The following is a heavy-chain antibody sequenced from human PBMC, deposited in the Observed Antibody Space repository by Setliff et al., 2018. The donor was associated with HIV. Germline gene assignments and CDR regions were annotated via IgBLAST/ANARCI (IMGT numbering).Heavy chain of an antibody. CDR2: IYYSGSP. J-gene: IGHJ3*02. V-gene: IGHV4-59*08. Sequence: SETLSLTCTVSGGSISSHYWTWIRQPPGKELEWIGSIYYSGSPNYNPSLKSRVTMSVDTSKNQFSLKLSSVTAADTAVYYCARGEYYDYVWGSYRLYNDAFDIWGQGTMVTVSS. CDR1: GGSISSHY. CDR3: ARGEYYDYVWGSYRLYNDAFDI. D-gene: IGHD3-16*02.